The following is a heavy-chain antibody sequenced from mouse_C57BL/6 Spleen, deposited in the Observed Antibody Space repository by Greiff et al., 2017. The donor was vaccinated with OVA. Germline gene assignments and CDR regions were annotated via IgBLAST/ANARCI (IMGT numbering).Heavy chain of an antibody. J-gene: IGHJ2*01. D-gene: IGHD1-1*01. CDR1: GFTFSSYA. V-gene: IGHV5-9-1*02. CDR3: TRNYGSSYPFDY. CDR2: ISSGGDYI. Sequence: EVQRVESGEGLVKPGGSLKLSCAASGFTFSSYAMSWVRQTPEKRLEWVAYISSGGDYIYYADTVKGRFTISRDNARNTLYLQMSSLKSEDTAMYYCTRNYGSSYPFDYWGQGTTLTVSS.